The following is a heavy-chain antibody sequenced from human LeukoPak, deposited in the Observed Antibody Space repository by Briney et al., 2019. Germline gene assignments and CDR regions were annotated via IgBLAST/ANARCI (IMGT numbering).Heavy chain of an antibody. J-gene: IGHJ6*03. CDR2: ISGSGGST. CDR3: AKDSSGFYYYYMDV. V-gene: IGHV3-23*01. Sequence: GGSLRLSRAASGFTFSSYAMSWVRQAPGKGLEWVSAISGSGGSTYYADSVKGRFTISRDNSKNTLYLQMSSLRAEDTAVYYCAKDSSGFYYYYMDVWGKGTTVTVSS. CDR1: GFTFSSYA. D-gene: IGHD6-19*01.